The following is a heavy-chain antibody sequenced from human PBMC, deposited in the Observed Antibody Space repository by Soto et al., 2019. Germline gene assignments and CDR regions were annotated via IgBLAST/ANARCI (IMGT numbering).Heavy chain of an antibody. Sequence: QVQLQQWGAGLLKPSETLSLTCAVYGGFVSSGSYYWSWIRQPPGKGLEWIGEMSHRGGTHFNPSLKSRVTISVDTSKNQSSLKMTSVTAADTALDYCARVERGTATTVVYDFDIWGPGTMVTVSS. CDR2: MSHRGGT. CDR1: GGFVSSGSYY. D-gene: IGHD1-1*01. J-gene: IGHJ3*02. V-gene: IGHV4-34*01. CDR3: ARVERGTATTVVYDFDI.